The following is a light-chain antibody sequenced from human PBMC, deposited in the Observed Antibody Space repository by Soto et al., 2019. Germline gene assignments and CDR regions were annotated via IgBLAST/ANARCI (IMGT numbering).Light chain of an antibody. J-gene: IGLJ2*01. V-gene: IGLV7-43*01. CDR2: STS. CDR1: TGAVTSGYY. Sequence: QAVVTQEPSLTVSPGGTVTLTCASSTGAVTSGYYPNWFQQKPGQAPRALISSTSNKHSWTPARFSGSLLGGKAALTLSGVQPEDEAAYYCLLYSGGAQGVFGGGTKVTVL. CDR3: LLYSGGAQGV.